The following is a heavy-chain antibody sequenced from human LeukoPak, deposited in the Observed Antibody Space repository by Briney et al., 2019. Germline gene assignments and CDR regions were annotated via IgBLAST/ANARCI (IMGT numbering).Heavy chain of an antibody. CDR3: ARVIVSGYDFWSGYYTYYYYYMDV. Sequence: SETLSLTCTVSGGSISSYYWSWIRQPAGKGLEWIGRIYTSGSTNYNPSLKSRVTMSVDTSKNQFSLKLSSVTAADTAVYYCARVIVSGYDFWSGYYTYYYYYMDVWGKGTTVTVSS. J-gene: IGHJ6*03. V-gene: IGHV4-4*07. D-gene: IGHD3-3*01. CDR2: IYTSGST. CDR1: GGSISSYY.